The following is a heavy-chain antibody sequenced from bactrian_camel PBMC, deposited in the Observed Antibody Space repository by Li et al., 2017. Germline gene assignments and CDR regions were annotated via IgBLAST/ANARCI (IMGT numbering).Heavy chain of an antibody. CDR1: GLRASFYV. Sequence: VESGGDLVQPGGSLRLSCAASGLRASFYVMSWVRQAPGKGLEWVSTIGSGGDTRYYADSVKGRFSISQNDARNTVYLQMNNLEPGDTAMYYCAKFFGQVNYDCYSGLRDISKGPRDWGQGTQVTVS. CDR2: IGSGGDTR. J-gene: IGHJ4*01. V-gene: IGHV3S40*01. CDR3: AKFFGQVNYDCYSGLRDISKGPRD. D-gene: IGHD4*01.